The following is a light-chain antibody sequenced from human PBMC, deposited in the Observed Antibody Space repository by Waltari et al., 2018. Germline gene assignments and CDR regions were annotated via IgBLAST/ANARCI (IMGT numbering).Light chain of an antibody. Sequence: IVFPQSPATLPLSPVERGTLSCSASQSVSGTSIAWYQQHTGQPPSLLIPGGSTRATGVPDRFSGTGSGTLFTLTISRLEPEDYAVYFCQRYGSSLTFGGGTKVEIK. V-gene: IGKV3-20*01. J-gene: IGKJ4*01. CDR2: GGS. CDR1: QSVSGTS. CDR3: QRYGSSLT.